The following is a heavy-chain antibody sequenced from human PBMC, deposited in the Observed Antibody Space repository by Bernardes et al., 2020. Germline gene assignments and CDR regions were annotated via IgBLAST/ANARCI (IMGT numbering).Heavy chain of an antibody. D-gene: IGHD3-3*01. V-gene: IGHV3-23*01. CDR3: AKDDIRPIFGAPGFDS. Sequence: GGSLRLSCAASGFTFTKCDMRWVRQAPGKGLEWISVISGSGNTTYYADAVKGRFTSSRDNSRNTLYLQMDSLRAEDTAVYYCAKDDIRPIFGAPGFDSWGQGTLVTVSS. J-gene: IGHJ4*01. CDR2: ISGSGNTT. CDR1: GFTFTKCD.